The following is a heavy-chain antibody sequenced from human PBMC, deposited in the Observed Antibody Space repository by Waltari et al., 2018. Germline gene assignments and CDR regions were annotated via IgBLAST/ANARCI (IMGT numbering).Heavy chain of an antibody. CDR3: ARDRDYDYIWGTYRPDYFDY. D-gene: IGHD3-16*02. J-gene: IGHJ4*02. Sequence: EVQLVESGGDLVQPGGSLRLSCAASGFSFRSFWLHWVRQAPGKGMVWVSRINSDGSTTNYADSVKGRFTISRDNAKNTLYLQMNSLRAEDTAVYYCARDRDYDYIWGTYRPDYFDYWGQGTLVTVSS. V-gene: IGHV3-74*01. CDR1: GFSFRSFW. CDR2: INSDGSTT.